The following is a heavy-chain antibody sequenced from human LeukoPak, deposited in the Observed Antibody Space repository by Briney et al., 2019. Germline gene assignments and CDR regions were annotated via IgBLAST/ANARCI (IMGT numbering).Heavy chain of an antibody. V-gene: IGHV1-8*03. J-gene: IGHJ4*02. CDR1: GYTFTSYD. CDR3: AYYHVNEEPPTF. D-gene: IGHD1-1*01. Sequence: ASVKVSCKASGYTFTSYDINWVRQATGQGLEWMGWMNPNSGNTGYAQKFQGRVTITRNTSISTAYMELNSLRAEDTAVYYCAYYHVNEEPPTFWGQGTLVTVSS. CDR2: MNPNSGNT.